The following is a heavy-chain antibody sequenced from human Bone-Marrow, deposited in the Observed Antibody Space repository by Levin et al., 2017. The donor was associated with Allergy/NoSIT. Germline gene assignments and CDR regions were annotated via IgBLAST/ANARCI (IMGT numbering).Heavy chain of an antibody. CDR3: ARPLSYDSGAFFGY. Sequence: ASVKVSCKASGYTFTTSDIYWVRLAPGQGLEWLGWFNPNSGHTGFAQSFQGRVTLTSDLSTTTAYMELDSLTSEDSAIYYCARPLSYDSGAFFGYWGQGSLVTVSS. V-gene: IGHV1-8*01. D-gene: IGHD3-22*01. J-gene: IGHJ4*02. CDR2: FNPNSGHT. CDR1: GYTFTTSD.